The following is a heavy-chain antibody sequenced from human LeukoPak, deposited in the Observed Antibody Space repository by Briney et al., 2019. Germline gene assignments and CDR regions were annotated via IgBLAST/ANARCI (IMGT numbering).Heavy chain of an antibody. Sequence: PGGSLRLSCAASGFTFSSYGMHWVRQAPGKGLEWVAFIRYDGSNKYYTDSVKGRFTISRDNSKNTLYLQMNRLRAEDTAVYFCTKPYTLVHVGYNSTWHYFADWGQGTLVIVSS. CDR3: TKPYTLVHVGYNSTWHYFAD. CDR2: IRYDGSNK. D-gene: IGHD6-13*01. CDR1: GFTFSSYG. J-gene: IGHJ4*02. V-gene: IGHV3-30*02.